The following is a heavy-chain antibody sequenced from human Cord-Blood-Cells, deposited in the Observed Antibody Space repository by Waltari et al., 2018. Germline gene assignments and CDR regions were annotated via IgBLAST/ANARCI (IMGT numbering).Heavy chain of an antibody. J-gene: IGHJ4*02. CDR1: GFSISSRGVG. CDR3: AHRRVGWATYDFDY. V-gene: IGHV2-5*02. D-gene: IGHD6-19*01. Sequence: ITLKVSGPTLVTPTQTLTLTSTISGFSISSRGVGVGLTRTHPGKALEWLALLYWDGDKRDSPSLKSRLTITKDTSKNQVVLTMANMDPMDTATYYGAHRRVGWATYDFDYWGQGTLVAVSS. CDR2: LYWDGDK.